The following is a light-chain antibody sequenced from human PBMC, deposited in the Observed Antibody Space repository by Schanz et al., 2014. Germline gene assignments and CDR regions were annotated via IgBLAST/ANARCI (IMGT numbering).Light chain of an antibody. V-gene: IGLV1-40*01. CDR2: GNK. CDR1: SSNIGAGYD. J-gene: IGLJ3*02. CDR3: CSNAGSYTRV. Sequence: QSVLTQPPSVSGAPGQRVTISCTGSSSNIGAGYDVHWYQQLPGTAPKLLMYGNKNRPSGVPDRFSGSKSDTSASLTITGLQAEDEADYYCCSNAGSYTRVFGGGTKLTVL.